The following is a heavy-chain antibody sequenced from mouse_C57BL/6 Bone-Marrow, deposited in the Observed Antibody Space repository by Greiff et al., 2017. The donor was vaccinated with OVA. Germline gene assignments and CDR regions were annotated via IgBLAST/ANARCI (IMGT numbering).Heavy chain of an antibody. J-gene: IGHJ2*01. CDR2: IYPGGGYT. CDR3: ATYYYGSFDY. D-gene: IGHD1-1*01. Sequence: QVHVKQSGAELVRPGTSVKMSCKASGYTFPNYWIGWAKQRPGHGLEWIGDIYPGGGYTNYNEKFKGKATLTADKSSSTAYMQFSSLTSEDSAIYYCATYYYGSFDYWGQGTTLTVSS. CDR1: GYTFPNYW. V-gene: IGHV1-63*01.